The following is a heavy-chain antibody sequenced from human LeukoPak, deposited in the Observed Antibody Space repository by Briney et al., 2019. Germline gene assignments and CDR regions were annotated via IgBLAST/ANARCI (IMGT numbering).Heavy chain of an antibody. Sequence: GGSLRLSCAASGFTFDDYAMHWVRQAPGKGLEWVSGISWNSGSIGYADSVKGRFTISRDNAKNSLYLQMNSLRAEDTAVYYCARWTPYYYDREDYFDYWGQGTLVTVSS. CDR3: ARWTPYYYDREDYFDY. CDR2: ISWNSGSI. D-gene: IGHD3-22*01. V-gene: IGHV3-9*01. CDR1: GFTFDDYA. J-gene: IGHJ4*02.